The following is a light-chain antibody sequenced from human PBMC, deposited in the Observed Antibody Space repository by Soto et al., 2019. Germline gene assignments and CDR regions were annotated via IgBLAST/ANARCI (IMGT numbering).Light chain of an antibody. CDR1: QSISSY. J-gene: IGKJ1*01. CDR3: QQYNSYSPSWT. CDR2: DAS. Sequence: DIQMTQSPSSLSASVGDRVTITCRASQSISSYLNWYQQKPGKAPKLLIYDASSLESGVPSRSSGSGSGTEFTLNISSLQPDDFATYYCQQYNSYSPSWTFGQGTKVDIK. V-gene: IGKV1-5*01.